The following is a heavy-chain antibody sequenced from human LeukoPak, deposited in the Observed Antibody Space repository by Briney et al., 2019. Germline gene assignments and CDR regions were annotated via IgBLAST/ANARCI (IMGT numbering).Heavy chain of an antibody. J-gene: IGHJ3*02. D-gene: IGHD3-3*01. CDR2: IRYDGSNK. CDR1: GFTFSSYG. Sequence: GGSLRLSCAASGFTFSSYGMHWVRQAPGKGLEWVAFIRYDGSNKYYADSVKGRFTISRDNSKNTLYLQMNSLRAEDTAVYYCAKDLRLGYDFWSGYRVDAFDIWGQGTMVTVSS. CDR3: AKDLRLGYDFWSGYRVDAFDI. V-gene: IGHV3-30*02.